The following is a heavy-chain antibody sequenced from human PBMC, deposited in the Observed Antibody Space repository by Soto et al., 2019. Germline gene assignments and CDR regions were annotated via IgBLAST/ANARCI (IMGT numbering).Heavy chain of an antibody. CDR3: ARAAMGGSSWPFDY. J-gene: IGHJ4*02. CDR2: IYHSGST. CDR1: GDTISSSNW. Sequence: QLQLQESGSRLVKSSETLSLTCGVSGDTISSSNWWSWVRQPPGKGLEWIGEIYHSGSTNYNPSLKSRVTISVDKSKNQFSLKLSSVTAADTAVYYCARAAMGGSSWPFDYWGQGTLVTVSS. V-gene: IGHV4-4*02. D-gene: IGHD6-13*01.